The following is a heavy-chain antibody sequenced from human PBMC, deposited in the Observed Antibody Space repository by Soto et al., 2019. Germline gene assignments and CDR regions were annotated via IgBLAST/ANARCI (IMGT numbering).Heavy chain of an antibody. CDR2: INLKFGDT. D-gene: IGHD3-10*02. Sequence: QVQLVQSGAEVKEPGDSVRVSCEASGYTFTAYYIHWVRQAPGQGLEWMGWINLKFGDTTYAQDFQGRVSMTRDMSISTVYMELSRLTSDDTAIYYCARNMDYYYGRGSGNGHGVWGQGTTVTVFS. CDR3: ARNMDYYYGRGSGNGHGV. V-gene: IGHV1-2*02. CDR1: GYTFTAYY. J-gene: IGHJ6*02.